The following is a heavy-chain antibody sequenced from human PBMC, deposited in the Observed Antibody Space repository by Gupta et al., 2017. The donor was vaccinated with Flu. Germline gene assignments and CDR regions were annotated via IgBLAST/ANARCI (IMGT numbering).Heavy chain of an antibody. D-gene: IGHD2-2*01. V-gene: IGHV1-2*06. CDR2: INPNSGGT. Sequence: GQGLEWMGRINPNSGGTKYAEKFQGRVTLTSDSSMNIVYMELSSLRSDDTAVYFCARVRYCSTTSCYEPFDHWGQGTLVSVSS. CDR3: ARVRYCSTTSCYEPFDH. J-gene: IGHJ4*02.